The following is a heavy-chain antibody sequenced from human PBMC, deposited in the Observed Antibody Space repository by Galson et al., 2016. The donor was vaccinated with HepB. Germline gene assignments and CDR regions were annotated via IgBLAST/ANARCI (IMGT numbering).Heavy chain of an antibody. CDR1: GASISSYY. J-gene: IGHJ4*02. Sequence: SETLSLTCTVSGASISSYYWSWIRQSPGKGLEWIGKIYYSGSTNYNPSLKNRVTISVDMSKNQFSLRLSSVTAADTAVYFCPRGMGYYEIFDQWGQGALVTVSS. CDR3: PRGMGYYEIFDQ. CDR2: IYYSGST. V-gene: IGHV4-59*01. D-gene: IGHD3-9*01.